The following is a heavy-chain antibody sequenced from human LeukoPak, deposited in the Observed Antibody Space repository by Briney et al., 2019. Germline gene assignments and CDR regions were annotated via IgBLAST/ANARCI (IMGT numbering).Heavy chain of an antibody. CDR3: ARPVTYGGVYFDY. CDR1: GFTFSSYS. CDR2: ISSSSSTI. J-gene: IGHJ4*02. V-gene: IGHV3-48*02. Sequence: PGGSLRLSGAASGFTFSSYSMNWVRQAPGKGLEWVSYISSSSSTIYYADSVKGRFTISRDNAKNSLYLQMNSLRDEDTAVYYCARPVTYGGVYFDYWGQGTLVTVSS. D-gene: IGHD3-16*01.